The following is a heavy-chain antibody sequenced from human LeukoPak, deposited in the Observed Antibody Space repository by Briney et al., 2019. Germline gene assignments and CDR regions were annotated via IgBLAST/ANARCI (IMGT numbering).Heavy chain of an antibody. CDR1: GFTFSGSA. Sequence: PGGSLRLSCAASGFTFSGSAMHWVRQASGKGLEWVGRIRSKTNSYATEYAASVKGRFTISRDDSKNTAYLQMNSLKTEDTAVYYCTRLYFDNSGVGFDPWGQGTLVTVSS. CDR2: IRSKTNSYAT. J-gene: IGHJ5*02. D-gene: IGHD3-22*01. V-gene: IGHV3-73*01. CDR3: TRLYFDNSGVGFDP.